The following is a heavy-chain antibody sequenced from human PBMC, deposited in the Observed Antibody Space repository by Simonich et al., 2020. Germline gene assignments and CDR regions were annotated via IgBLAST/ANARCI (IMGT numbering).Heavy chain of an antibody. CDR2: INPNSDGT. V-gene: IGHV1-2*02. CDR3: ARGALTGDDYYMDV. Sequence: QVQLVQSGAEVTKPGASVKVSCKASGYTFTGYYMHWVRQAPGQGLEGVGWINPNSDGTNYEQKFQGRVTMARDTAISTAYMERSRLRSDDTAVYYCARGALTGDDYYMDVWGKGTTVTVSS. D-gene: IGHD7-27*01. CDR1: GYTFTGYY. J-gene: IGHJ6*03.